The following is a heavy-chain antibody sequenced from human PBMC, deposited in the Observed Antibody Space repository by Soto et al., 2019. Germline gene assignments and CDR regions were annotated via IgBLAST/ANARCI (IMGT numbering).Heavy chain of an antibody. CDR3: ETVAGEYYYGMDV. CDR2: IDPSDSYT. CDR1: GYSFTSYW. D-gene: IGHD6-19*01. J-gene: IGHJ6*02. V-gene: IGHV5-10-1*01. Sequence: GESLKISCKGSGYSFTSYWISWVRKMPGKGLEWMGRIDPSDSYTNYSPSFQGHVTISADKSISTAYLQWSSLKASDTAMYYCETVAGEYYYGMDVWGQGTTVTVS.